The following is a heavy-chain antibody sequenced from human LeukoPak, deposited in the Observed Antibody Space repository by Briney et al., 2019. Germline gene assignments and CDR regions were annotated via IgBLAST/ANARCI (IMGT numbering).Heavy chain of an antibody. CDR1: GGSISSSNW. Sequence: SETLSLTCAVSGGSISSSNWWSWARQPPGKGLEWIGEIYHSGSTNYNPSLKSRVTISVDKSKNQFSLKLSSVTAADTAVYYCARAPWDYDILTGLDYWGQGTLVTVSS. CDR2: IYHSGST. V-gene: IGHV4-4*02. CDR3: ARAPWDYDILTGLDY. J-gene: IGHJ4*02. D-gene: IGHD3-9*01.